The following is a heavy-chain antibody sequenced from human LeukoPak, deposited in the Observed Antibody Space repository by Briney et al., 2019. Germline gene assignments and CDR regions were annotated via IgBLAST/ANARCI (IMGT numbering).Heavy chain of an antibody. V-gene: IGHV3-74*01. CDR2: INNDGSDT. CDR3: ARGGGDHAFDI. Sequence: GGSLRLSCVASGFTFGPYWVHWVRQVPGKGLVWVSRINNDGSDTIYADSVKGRFTVSRDNSKDTLFLQMNSLRAEDTAVYYCARGGGDHAFDIWGQGTMVTASS. D-gene: IGHD3-16*01. CDR1: GFTFGPYW. J-gene: IGHJ3*02.